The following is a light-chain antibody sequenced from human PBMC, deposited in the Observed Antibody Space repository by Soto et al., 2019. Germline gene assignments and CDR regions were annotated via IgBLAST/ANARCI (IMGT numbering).Light chain of an antibody. CDR2: GAS. CDR3: QHYSDWPPT. Sequence: LTQPPGTLSLSPGERATLSCSASQSVSNNYLAWYQQKPGQAPRLLINGASTRATGIPARFSGSGSGTEFSLTISSLQSEDFAVYYCQHYSDWPPTFGQGTKVDIK. J-gene: IGKJ1*01. CDR1: QSVSNN. V-gene: IGKV3-15*01.